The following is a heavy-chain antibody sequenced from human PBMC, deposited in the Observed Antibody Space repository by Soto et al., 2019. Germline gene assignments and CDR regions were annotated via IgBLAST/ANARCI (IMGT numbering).Heavy chain of an antibody. D-gene: IGHD2-8*01. CDR3: ARGDSTDCSNGVCSFFYNHDMDV. Sequence: GASVKVSCKASGYTFTGYYMHWVRQAPGQGLEWMGWINPNSGGTNYAQKFQGRVTMTRDTSISPASMELTRLTSDDTAIYYCARGDSTDCSNGVCSFFYNHDMDVWGQGTTVTVSS. CDR1: GYTFTGYY. CDR2: INPNSGGT. J-gene: IGHJ6*02. V-gene: IGHV1-2*02.